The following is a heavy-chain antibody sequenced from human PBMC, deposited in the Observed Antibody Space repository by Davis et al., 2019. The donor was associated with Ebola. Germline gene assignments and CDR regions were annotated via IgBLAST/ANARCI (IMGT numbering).Heavy chain of an antibody. D-gene: IGHD1-26*01. J-gene: IGHJ3*01. CDR3: AKDTSNVWFDV. CDR1: GFVFSSYV. V-gene: IGHV3-23*01. Sequence: GESLKISCAASGFVFSSYVMSWVRRAPGKGLEWVSTLGLIADTYYADSVKGRFTISRDNSKNTLHLQMNSLRVEDTAIYYCAKDTSNVWFDVWGQGTMVTVSS. CDR2: LGLIADT.